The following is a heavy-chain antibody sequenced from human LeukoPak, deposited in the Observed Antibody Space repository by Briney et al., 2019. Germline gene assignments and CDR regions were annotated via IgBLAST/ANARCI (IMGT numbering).Heavy chain of an antibody. CDR1: GGTFSSYA. Sequence: SVKVSCKASGGTFSSYAISWVRQAPGQGLEWMGGIIPIFGTANYAQKFQGRVTITTDESTSTAYMELSSLRSEDTAVYYCARDDVEYSSSSGCHYWGQGTLVTVSS. V-gene: IGHV1-69*05. CDR3: ARDDVEYSSSSGCHY. CDR2: IIPIFGTA. D-gene: IGHD6-6*01. J-gene: IGHJ4*02.